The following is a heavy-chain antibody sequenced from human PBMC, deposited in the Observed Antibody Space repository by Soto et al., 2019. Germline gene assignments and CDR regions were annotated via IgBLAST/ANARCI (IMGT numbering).Heavy chain of an antibody. CDR3: ARGRTVNFYGMDV. Sequence: QVQLVQSGAEVRKPGSSVKVSCKASGGTFSRHAISWVRQAPGQGLEWMGGIIPIFGTANHAQKFQGRVTIIADESTSTVYMQLSSLRSEDTAMYYCARGRTVNFYGMDVWGQGTTVTVSS. CDR2: IIPIFGTA. D-gene: IGHD4-17*01. J-gene: IGHJ6*02. V-gene: IGHV1-69*01. CDR1: GGTFSRHA.